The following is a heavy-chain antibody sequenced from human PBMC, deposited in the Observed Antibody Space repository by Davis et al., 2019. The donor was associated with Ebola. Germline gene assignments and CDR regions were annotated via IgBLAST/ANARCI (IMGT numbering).Heavy chain of an antibody. D-gene: IGHD6-19*01. V-gene: IGHV3-23*01. CDR3: VKQSDNSGWNPLYAWLGAMDV. CDR2: ISGSGDST. J-gene: IGHJ6*04. CDR1: VITFSSYA. Sequence: GESLTISCADSVITFSSYAMTWVRQAPGKGLEWVSAISGSGDSTYYADSVKGRFTISRDNSKKTLYLQMNSLRAEDTAVYYCVKQSDNSGWNPLYAWLGAMDVWGKGTTVTVSS.